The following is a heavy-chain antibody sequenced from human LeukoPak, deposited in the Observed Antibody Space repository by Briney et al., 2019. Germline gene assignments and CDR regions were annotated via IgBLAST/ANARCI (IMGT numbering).Heavy chain of an antibody. Sequence: GGSLRLSRAASPFALTTTYISWVPQAPGHRVEAVSALHIGGSTFYASCVKVGFPIYRDNSKNTVYLQMDSLRPEDTAVYYWATDVGFGGPERDNWFDSWGQGTLVSVAS. V-gene: IGHV3-53*05. D-gene: IGHD3-16*01. J-gene: IGHJ5*01. CDR1: PFALTTTY. CDR3: ATDVGFGGPERDNWFDS. CDR2: LHIGGST.